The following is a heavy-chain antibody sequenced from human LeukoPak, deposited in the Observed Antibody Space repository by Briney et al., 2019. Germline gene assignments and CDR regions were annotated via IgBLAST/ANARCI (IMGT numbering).Heavy chain of an antibody. CDR3: AKAQETWYYYYYYMDV. V-gene: IGHV3-30*02. J-gene: IGHJ6*03. CDR2: IRYDGSNK. Sequence: GGSLRLSCAASGFTFSSYGMHWVRQAPGKGLEWVAFIRYDGSNKYYADSVKGRFTISRDNSKNTLYLQMNSLRAEDTAVYYCAKAQETWYYYYYYMDVWGKGTTVTVSS. CDR1: GFTFSSYG.